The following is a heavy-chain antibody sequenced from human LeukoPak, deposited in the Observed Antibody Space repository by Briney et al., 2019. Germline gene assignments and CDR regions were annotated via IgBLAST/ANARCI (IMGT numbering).Heavy chain of an antibody. CDR1: GFTFDNYK. CDR3: ARDDILTGFSPYYHYGMDV. Sequence: KPGGSLRLSCEGSGFTFDNYKMNWVCQAPGKGLEWVSSITSSGFDAYYADSTKGRFTISRNNANNSLYLQMDSLRAEDTAVYYCARDDILTGFSPYYHYGMDVWGHGTTVTVSS. D-gene: IGHD3-9*01. J-gene: IGHJ6*02. V-gene: IGHV3-21*01. CDR2: ITSSGFDA.